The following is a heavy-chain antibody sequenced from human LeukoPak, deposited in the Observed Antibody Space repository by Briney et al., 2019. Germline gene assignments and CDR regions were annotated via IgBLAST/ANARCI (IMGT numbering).Heavy chain of an antibody. D-gene: IGHD3-3*01. Sequence: GGSLRLSCAASGFTFSSYWMSWVRQAPGKGLEWVANIKQDGSEKYYVDSVKGRFTISRDNAKNSLYLQMNSLRAEDTAVYYCARDPPAIFGVVTRTPDYWGQGTLVTVSS. CDR1: GFTFSSYW. CDR2: IKQDGSEK. V-gene: IGHV3-7*01. J-gene: IGHJ4*02. CDR3: ARDPPAIFGVVTRTPDY.